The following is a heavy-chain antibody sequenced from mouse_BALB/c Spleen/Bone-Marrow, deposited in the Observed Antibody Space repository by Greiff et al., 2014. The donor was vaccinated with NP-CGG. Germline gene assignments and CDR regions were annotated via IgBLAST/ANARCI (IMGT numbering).Heavy chain of an antibody. V-gene: IGHV1-82*01. CDR1: GHAFSSSW. J-gene: IGHJ4*01. D-gene: IGHD1-1*01. CDR3: ATTVVAPMDY. Sequence: QVQFQQSGPELVKPGASVKISCKGSGHAFSSSWMNWVKWRPGQGLEWIGRIYPGDGETNYNGKFKGKATLTADKSSSTAYMQLSSLTSVDSAVYFCATTVVAPMDYWGQGTSVTVSS. CDR2: IYPGDGET.